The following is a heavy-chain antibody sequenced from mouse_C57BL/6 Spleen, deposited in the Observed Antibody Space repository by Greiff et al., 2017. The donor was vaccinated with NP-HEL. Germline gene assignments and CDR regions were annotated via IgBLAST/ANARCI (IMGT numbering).Heavy chain of an antibody. Sequence: QVQLQQSGAELVRPGTSVKVSCKASGYAFTNYLIEWVKQRPGQGLEWIGVINPGSGGTNYNEKFKGKATLTADKSSSTAYMQLSSLTSEDSAVYFCARGDYDDAWFAYWGQGTLVTVSA. CDR2: INPGSGGT. V-gene: IGHV1-54*01. CDR1: GYAFTNYL. J-gene: IGHJ3*01. D-gene: IGHD2-4*01. CDR3: ARGDYDDAWFAY.